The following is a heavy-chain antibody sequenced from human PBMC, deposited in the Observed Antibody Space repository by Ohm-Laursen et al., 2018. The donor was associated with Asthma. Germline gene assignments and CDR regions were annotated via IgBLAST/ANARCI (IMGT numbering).Heavy chain of an antibody. J-gene: IGHJ6*02. D-gene: IGHD3-3*01. CDR3: ARDTWSVSGIGYYYYYGMDV. V-gene: IGHV1-18*04. CDR1: GYTFTSYG. CDR2: ISAYNGNT. Sequence: SSVKVSCKASGYTFTSYGISWVRQAPGQGLEWMGWISAYNGNTNYAQKLQGRVTMTTDTSTSTAYMELRSLRSDDTAVYYCARDTWSVSGIGYYYYYGMDVWGQGTTVTVSS.